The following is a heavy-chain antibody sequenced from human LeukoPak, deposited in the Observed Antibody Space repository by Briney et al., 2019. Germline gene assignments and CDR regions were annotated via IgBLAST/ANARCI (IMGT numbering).Heavy chain of an antibody. CDR2: INPNSGGT. J-gene: IGHJ5*02. Sequence: ASVKVSCKASGYTFTGYYMHWVRQAPGQGLEWMGWINPNSGGTSYAQKFQGRVTMTRDTSISTAYMELSRLRSDDTAVYYCARESGYSSGWAKGSWFDPWGQGTLVTVSS. CDR1: GYTFTGYY. V-gene: IGHV1-2*02. CDR3: ARESGYSSGWAKGSWFDP. D-gene: IGHD6-19*01.